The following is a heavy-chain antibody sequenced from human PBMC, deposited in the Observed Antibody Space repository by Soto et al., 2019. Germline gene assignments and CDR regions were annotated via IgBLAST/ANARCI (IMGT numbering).Heavy chain of an antibody. CDR1: GGSISSAGYY. CDR2: IYYTGST. V-gene: IGHV4-31*03. Sequence: SETLSLTCSVSGGSISSAGYYWSWIRQHPGKGLEWIGYIYYTGSTYYNPPLKSRVTLSVDTSKNQFSLKLSSMTAADTAVYYCARSPYSSLSGPYNWFDLWGRGTLVTVSS. J-gene: IGHJ5*02. D-gene: IGHD6-6*01. CDR3: ARSPYSSLSGPYNWFDL.